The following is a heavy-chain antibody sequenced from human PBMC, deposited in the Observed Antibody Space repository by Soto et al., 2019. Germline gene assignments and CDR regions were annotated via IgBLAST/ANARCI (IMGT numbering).Heavy chain of an antibody. D-gene: IGHD3-16*02. Sequence: VASVKVSCKASGYTFTSYGISWVRQAPGQGLEWMGWISAYNGNTNYAQKLQGRVTMTTDTSTSTAYMELRSLRSDDTAVYYCVRSMTLLRLGELSFGYWGQGTLVTVSS. CDR1: GYTFTSYG. CDR3: VRSMTLLRLGELSFGY. V-gene: IGHV1-18*01. CDR2: ISAYNGNT. J-gene: IGHJ4*02.